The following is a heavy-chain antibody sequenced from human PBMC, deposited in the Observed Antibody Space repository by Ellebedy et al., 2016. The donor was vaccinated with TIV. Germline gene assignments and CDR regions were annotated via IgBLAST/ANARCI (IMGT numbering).Heavy chain of an antibody. Sequence: GESLKISXKGSGYDFTTFWIIWVRQMSGKGLEWMGRIDPSDSYTTHNPSFQGHVTISADKSINTAYLQWSSLEASDTAMYYCAVSPAPVVVGATVFLQSWGRGTLVTVSS. V-gene: IGHV5-10-1*01. CDR2: IDPSDSYT. CDR1: GYDFTTFW. CDR3: AVSPAPVVVGATVFLQS. J-gene: IGHJ5*02. D-gene: IGHD1-26*01.